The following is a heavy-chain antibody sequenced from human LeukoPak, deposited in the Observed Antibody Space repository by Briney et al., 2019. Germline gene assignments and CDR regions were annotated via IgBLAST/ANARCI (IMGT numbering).Heavy chain of an antibody. V-gene: IGHV6-1*01. Sequence: SQTLSLTCAISGDSVSSNSAAWNWIRQSPSRGLEWLGRTYYRSKWYNDCAVSVKGRIAINPDTSKNQFYLQLNSVTPEDTAVYYCARPKGPIPPFDYWGQGTLVTVSP. CDR2: TYYRSKWYN. J-gene: IGHJ4*02. CDR1: GDSVSSNSAA. CDR3: ARPKGPIPPFDY.